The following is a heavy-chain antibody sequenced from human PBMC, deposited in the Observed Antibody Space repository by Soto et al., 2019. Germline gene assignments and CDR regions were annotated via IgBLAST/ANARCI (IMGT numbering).Heavy chain of an antibody. CDR1: GYTSADFG. V-gene: IGHV1-18*04. Sequence: ASVKVPCKASGYTSADFGISWVRQAPGQGLEWMGWVSGNNGASNPAPKVQGRITMTLDTSTGVSYMALRSLGSDGTAIYYCVRDQKYFRVNGNWFDSWGQGTLVTVSS. D-gene: IGHD2-2*01. J-gene: IGHJ5*01. CDR2: VSGNNGAS. CDR3: VRDQKYFRVNGNWFDS.